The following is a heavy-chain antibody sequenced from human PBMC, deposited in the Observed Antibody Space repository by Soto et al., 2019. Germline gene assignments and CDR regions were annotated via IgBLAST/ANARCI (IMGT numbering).Heavy chain of an antibody. CDR2: IIPLFGTT. Sequence: QVQLVQSGADVKKPGSSVKVSCQASGVTFSSETLGWVRQAPGQGLEWVGGIIPLFGTTTYAQRLQGRVTITADESSTTAHMELSSLRSEDTAVYYCARVITVTPVGYYGMDVWGQGTTVTVSS. CDR3: ARVITVTPVGYYGMDV. CDR1: GVTFSSET. V-gene: IGHV1-69*01. J-gene: IGHJ6*02. D-gene: IGHD4-4*01.